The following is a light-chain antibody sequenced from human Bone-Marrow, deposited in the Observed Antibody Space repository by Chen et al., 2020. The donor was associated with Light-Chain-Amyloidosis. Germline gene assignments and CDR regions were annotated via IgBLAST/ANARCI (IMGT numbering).Light chain of an antibody. CDR3: QSYDTTLSAWV. Sequence: QSVLTQPPPVSGAPGQRVTISCTGSGPNIGANYDVHWYQQLPGTAPKLLIFGNSNRPSGVPDRFSGSKYGASASLAITGLQAEDEAEYHCQSYDTTLSAWVFGGGTKLTVL. CDR1: GPNIGANYD. V-gene: IGLV1-40*03. CDR2: GNS. J-gene: IGLJ3*02.